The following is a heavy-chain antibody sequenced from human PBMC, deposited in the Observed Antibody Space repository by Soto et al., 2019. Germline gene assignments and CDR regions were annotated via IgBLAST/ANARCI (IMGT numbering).Heavy chain of an antibody. CDR3: ARGTMVRGDPNWYFDL. Sequence: QVQLVQSGAEVKKPGASVKVSCKASGYTFTSYYMHWVRQAPGQGLEWMGIINPSGGSTSYAQKFQGRVTMTXXTXTXXVDMELSSLRSEDTAVYYCARGTMVRGDPNWYFDLWGRGTLVTVSS. CDR1: GYTFTSYY. V-gene: IGHV1-46*03. CDR2: INPSGGST. D-gene: IGHD3-10*01. J-gene: IGHJ2*01.